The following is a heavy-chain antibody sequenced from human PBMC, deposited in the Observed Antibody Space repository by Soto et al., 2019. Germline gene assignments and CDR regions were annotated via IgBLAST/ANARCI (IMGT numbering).Heavy chain of an antibody. J-gene: IGHJ6*02. Sequence: SVKVSCKASGGTFSSYAISWVRQAPGQGLEWMGGIIPIFGTANYAQKFQGRVTITAGKSTSTAYMELSSLKASDTAMYYCARHDYDYYGSEYYYYGMDVWGQGTTVTVSS. V-gene: IGHV1-69*06. CDR2: IIPIFGTA. CDR3: ARHDYDYYGSEYYYYGMDV. CDR1: GGTFSSYA. D-gene: IGHD3-10*01.